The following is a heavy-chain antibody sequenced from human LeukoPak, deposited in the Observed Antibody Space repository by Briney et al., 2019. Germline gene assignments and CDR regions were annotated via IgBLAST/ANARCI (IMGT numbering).Heavy chain of an antibody. Sequence: PSETLSLTCAVYGGSFSGYYWSWVRQPPGKGLEWIGEIYHSGSTNYNPSLKSRVTISVDKSKNQFSLKLSSVTAADTAVYYCARCSGGSCYPDGYFDYWGQGTLVTVSS. CDR1: GGSFSGYY. CDR3: ARCSGGSCYPDGYFDY. CDR2: IYHSGST. V-gene: IGHV4-34*01. J-gene: IGHJ4*02. D-gene: IGHD2-15*01.